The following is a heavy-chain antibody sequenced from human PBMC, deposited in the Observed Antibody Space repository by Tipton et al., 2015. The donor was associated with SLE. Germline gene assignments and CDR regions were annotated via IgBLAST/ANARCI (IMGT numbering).Heavy chain of an antibody. CDR1: SGSISDYY. D-gene: IGHD6-13*01. CDR2: MHISGTA. V-gene: IGHV4-4*07. J-gene: IGHJ4*01. Sequence: TLSLTCNLSSGSISDYYWSWIRQPAGKGLEWIGRMHISGTANYNPSLTSRVTMSVDTSKNQFFLRLTSVTAADTAVYYCALVAAVGRIDYWGHGTLVTVSP. CDR3: ALVAAVGRIDY.